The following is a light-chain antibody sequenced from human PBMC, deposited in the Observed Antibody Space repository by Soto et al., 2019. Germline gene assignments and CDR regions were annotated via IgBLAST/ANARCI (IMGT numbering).Light chain of an antibody. CDR3: QQRSNWPPWT. J-gene: IGKJ1*01. V-gene: IGKV3-11*01. CDR1: QSVSSY. Sequence: EIVLTQSPATLSLSPGERATLSCRASQSVSSYLAWYQRKPGQAPRLLIYDASNRATGIPARFSGSGSGTAFTLTISSLEPEDFAVYYCQQRSNWPPWTFGQGTKVEIK. CDR2: DAS.